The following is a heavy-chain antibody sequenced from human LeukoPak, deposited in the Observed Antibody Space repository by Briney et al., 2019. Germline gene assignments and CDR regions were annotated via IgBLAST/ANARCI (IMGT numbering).Heavy chain of an antibody. J-gene: IGHJ4*02. CDR3: AMYDSFFDY. D-gene: IGHD1-1*01. Sequence: SETLSLTCTVSGGSISGYYWSWLGPPPGQGLEWSGYIHYSGSTNYNPSLRSRATISLDTSKKQFFVMVSLVTADNTAFYYCAMYDSFFDYCGQGTLVTVSS. V-gene: IGHV4-59*08. CDR2: IHYSGST. CDR1: GGSISGYY.